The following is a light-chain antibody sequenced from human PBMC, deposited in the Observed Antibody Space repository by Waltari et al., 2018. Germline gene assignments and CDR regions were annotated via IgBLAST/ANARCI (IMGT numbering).Light chain of an antibody. Sequence: DIQMTQSPSSLPAYLGDRATITCRASQSISRDLSWYQQKPGKAPKLLTSGTSNLQSGVPSGFSGSGSGTDFTLTINSLQPLDSATYYCQQSYRTPPTFGGGTKVEI. CDR3: QQSYRTPPT. CDR2: GTS. CDR1: QSISRD. V-gene: IGKV1-39*01. J-gene: IGKJ4*01.